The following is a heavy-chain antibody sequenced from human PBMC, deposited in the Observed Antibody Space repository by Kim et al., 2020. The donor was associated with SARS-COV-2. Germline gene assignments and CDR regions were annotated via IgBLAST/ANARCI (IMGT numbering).Heavy chain of an antibody. CDR3: ARDGDLYSSGKEAFDI. D-gene: IGHD6-19*01. J-gene: IGHJ3*02. Sequence: GGSLRLSCAASGFTFSSYWMTWVRQAPGKGLEWVANIKQDGNQKYYVDSVKGRFTISRDNAKNSLYLQMNSLRGEDTAVYYCARDGDLYSSGKEAFDIWG. V-gene: IGHV3-7*01. CDR2: IKQDGNQK. CDR1: GFTFSSYW.